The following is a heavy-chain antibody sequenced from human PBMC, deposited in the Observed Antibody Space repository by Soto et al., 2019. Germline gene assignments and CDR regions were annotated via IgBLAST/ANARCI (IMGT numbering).Heavy chain of an antibody. CDR2: INAGNGDT. CDR3: ARGGAGYYFDY. J-gene: IGHJ4*02. Sequence: AAVNVSCKSSGYTIINYSIHCVRQAPGQRLEWMGWINAGNGDTKYSQKFQGRVTITRDTSANTAYMELSGLRSEGTAVYYCARGGAGYYFDYWGQGTLVTVSS. V-gene: IGHV1-3*01. D-gene: IGHD6-13*01. CDR1: GYTIINYS.